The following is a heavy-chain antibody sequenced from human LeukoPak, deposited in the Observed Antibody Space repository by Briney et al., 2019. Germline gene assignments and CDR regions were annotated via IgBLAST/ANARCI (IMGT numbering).Heavy chain of an antibody. Sequence: PGGSLRLSRAGSGFSFSSHNMNWVRQAPGEGLEWVSSISSSSGHIYYADSVKGRFTISRDNAKNSLYLQMNSLTAEDTAVYYCARDGASTRYNWFDPWGQGTLVTVSS. CDR1: GFSFSSHN. V-gene: IGHV3-21*01. J-gene: IGHJ5*02. CDR3: ARDGASTRYNWFDP. D-gene: IGHD4/OR15-4a*01. CDR2: ISSSSGHI.